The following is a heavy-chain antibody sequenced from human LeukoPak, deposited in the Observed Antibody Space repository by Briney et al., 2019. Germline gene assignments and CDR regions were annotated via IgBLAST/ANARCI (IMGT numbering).Heavy chain of an antibody. V-gene: IGHV3-9*01. CDR1: GFTFNAYA. Sequence: AGGSLRLSCAASGFTFNAYAMHWVRQAPGKGLEWVSAISRNSGDMVYADSVKGRFTISRDNAKNSLYLQMNSLRTEDTALYYCAKDGDVLAGYLNWGQGTLVTVSS. CDR2: ISRNSGDM. CDR3: AKDGDVLAGYLN. J-gene: IGHJ4*02. D-gene: IGHD3-9*01.